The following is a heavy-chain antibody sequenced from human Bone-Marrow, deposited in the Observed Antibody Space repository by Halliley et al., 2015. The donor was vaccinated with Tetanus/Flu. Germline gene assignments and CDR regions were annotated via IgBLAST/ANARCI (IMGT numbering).Heavy chain of an antibody. CDR1: GYTFTNYG. CDR3: ARGGGSGYYAG. CDR2: IGTHNGKT. J-gene: IGHJ6*02. Sequence: QLVQSGAEVKKPGASVKVSCKASGYTFTNYGITWVRQAPGQGLEWMGWIGTHNGKTTYAQKFKDRVTMTTDTSTSTVHLELRSRGSDGTAFYYCARGGGSGYYAGWGQGTTVTVSS. V-gene: IGHV1-18*01. D-gene: IGHD3-22*01.